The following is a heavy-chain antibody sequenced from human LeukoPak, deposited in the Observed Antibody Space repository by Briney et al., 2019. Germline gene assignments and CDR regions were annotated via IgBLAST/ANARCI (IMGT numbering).Heavy chain of an antibody. D-gene: IGHD6-13*01. CDR1: GGSISSYY. Sequence: PSETLSLTCTVSGGSISSYYWSWIRQPAGKGLEWIGRIYTSGSTNYNPSLKSRVTMSVDTSKNQFSLKLSSVTAADTAVYHCARALGQIAAAGSLEGFYGMDVWGQGTTVTVSS. CDR3: ARALGQIAAAGSLEGFYGMDV. J-gene: IGHJ6*02. CDR2: IYTSGST. V-gene: IGHV4-4*07.